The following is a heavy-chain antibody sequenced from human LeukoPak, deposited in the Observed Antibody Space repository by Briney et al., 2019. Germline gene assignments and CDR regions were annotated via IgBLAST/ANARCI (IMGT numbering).Heavy chain of an antibody. CDR1: GGSISSGGFY. CDR3: AKYSSGWHFDY. V-gene: IGHV4-31*03. J-gene: IGHJ4*02. CDR2: IDYSGST. Sequence: SETLSLTCTVSGGSISSGGFYWRWIRQHPGKGLEWIGYIDYSGSTYYNPSLKSRVTISIDTSKNQSSLNLSSVTAADTAMYYCAKYSSGWHFDYWGQGTLVTVSS. D-gene: IGHD6-19*01.